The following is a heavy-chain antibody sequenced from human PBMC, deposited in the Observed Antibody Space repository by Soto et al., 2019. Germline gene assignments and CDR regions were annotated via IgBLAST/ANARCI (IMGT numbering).Heavy chain of an antibody. J-gene: IGHJ4*02. CDR3: ARGYGRTFDY. Sequence: QVQLQQWGAGLLKPSETLSLTCAVYGGSFSGYYWSWIRQPPGKGLEWIGEINHSGSTNYNPSLISGVPTSVDTSKNQFSLTPSSVTAADTGVYYSARGYGRTFDYWGQGTLVTVSS. CDR2: INHSGST. D-gene: IGHD2-8*01. V-gene: IGHV4-34*01. CDR1: GGSFSGYY.